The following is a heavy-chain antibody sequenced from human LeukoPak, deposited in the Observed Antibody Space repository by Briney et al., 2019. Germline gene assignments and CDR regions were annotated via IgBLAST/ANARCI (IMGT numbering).Heavy chain of an antibody. CDR1: GGSFSGYY. D-gene: IGHD6-13*01. CDR2: INHSGST. CDR3: ARGGLYRSSWSKKFDY. Sequence: SETLSLTCAVYGGSFSGYYWSWIRQPPGKGLEWIGEINHSGSTNYNPSLKSRVTISVDTSKNQFSLKLSSVTAADTAVYYCARGGLYRSSWSKKFDYWGQGTLVTVS. J-gene: IGHJ4*02. V-gene: IGHV4-34*01.